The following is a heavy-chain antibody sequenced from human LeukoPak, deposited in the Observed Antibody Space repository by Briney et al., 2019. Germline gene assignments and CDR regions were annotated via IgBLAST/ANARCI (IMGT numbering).Heavy chain of an antibody. CDR1: GGTFSSYA. Sequence: SVKVSCKASGGTFSSYAISWVRQAPGQGLEWMGGIIPIFGTANCAQKFQGRVTITTDESTSTAYMELSSLRSEDTAVYYCARGGYSSSWYYYYYMDVWGKGTTVTVSS. CDR3: ARGGYSSSWYYYYYMDV. J-gene: IGHJ6*03. V-gene: IGHV1-69*05. D-gene: IGHD6-13*01. CDR2: IIPIFGTA.